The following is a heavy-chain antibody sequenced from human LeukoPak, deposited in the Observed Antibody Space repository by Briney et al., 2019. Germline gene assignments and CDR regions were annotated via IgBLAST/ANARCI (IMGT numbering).Heavy chain of an antibody. CDR2: ISGSGGNT. V-gene: IGHV3-23*01. CDR3: AKDGAWIQLYFDY. Sequence: PGGSLRLSCAASGFTFSNYAMSWARQAPGKGLEWVSGISGSGGNTYYADSVKGRFTISRDNSKNTLYLQMNSLRAEDTAVYYCAKDGAWIQLYFDYWGQGTLVTVSS. J-gene: IGHJ4*02. CDR1: GFTFSNYA. D-gene: IGHD5-18*01.